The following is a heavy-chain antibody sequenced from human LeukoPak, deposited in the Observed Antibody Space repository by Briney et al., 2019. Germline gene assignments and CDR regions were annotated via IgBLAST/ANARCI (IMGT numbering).Heavy chain of an antibody. CDR1: GGSISSYY. Sequence: SETLSLNCTVSGGSISSYYWSWIRQPPGKGLEWIGYIYTSGSTNYNPSLKSRVTISVDTSKNQFSLKLSSVTAADTAVYYCAKTYSSSSYYYYYYYMDVWGKGTTVTVSS. D-gene: IGHD6-6*01. CDR3: AKTYSSSSYYYYYYYMDV. V-gene: IGHV4-4*09. CDR2: IYTSGST. J-gene: IGHJ6*03.